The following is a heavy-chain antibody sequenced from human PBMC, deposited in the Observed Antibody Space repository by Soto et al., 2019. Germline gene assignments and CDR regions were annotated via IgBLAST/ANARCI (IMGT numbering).Heavy chain of an antibody. CDR2: INPSGGSS. V-gene: IGHV1-46*03. J-gene: IGHJ4*02. CDR3: ARVYCSGGSCYSIDY. CDR1: GYTFTSYY. D-gene: IGHD2-15*01. Sequence: QVQLVQSGAEVKKPGASVKVSCKASGYTFTSYYMHWVRQAPGQGLEWMGIINPSGGSSSYAQKFQGRVTMTRDTSTSTVYMELISLRSEDTAVYYCARVYCSGGSCYSIDYWGQGTLVTVSS.